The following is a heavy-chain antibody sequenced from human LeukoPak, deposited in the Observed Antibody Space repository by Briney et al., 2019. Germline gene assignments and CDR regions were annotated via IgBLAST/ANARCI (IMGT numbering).Heavy chain of an antibody. CDR2: IYYNGST. V-gene: IGHV4-39*07. CDR1: GGSISSSSYY. D-gene: IGHD3-22*01. J-gene: IGHJ4*02. Sequence: SETLSLTCTVSGGSISSSSYYWGWIRQPPGKGLEWIGGIYYNGSTYYNPSLKSRVTISVDTSKNQFSLKLSSVTAADTAVYYCARGGDEEYYYDSKAHFDYWGQGTLVTVSS. CDR3: ARGGDEEYYYDSKAHFDY.